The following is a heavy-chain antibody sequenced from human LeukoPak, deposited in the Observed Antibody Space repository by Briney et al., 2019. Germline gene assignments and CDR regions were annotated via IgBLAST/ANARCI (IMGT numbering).Heavy chain of an antibody. CDR3: AREMTAEITMVRGVRFDY. CDR2: IIPILGIA. J-gene: IGHJ4*02. CDR1: GGTFSSYA. D-gene: IGHD3-10*01. V-gene: IGHV1-69*04. Sequence: GASVKVSCKASGGTFSSYAISWVRQAPGQGLEWMGRIIPILGIANYTQKFQGRVTITADKSTSTAYMELSSLRSEDTAVYYCAREMTAEITMVRGVRFDYWGQGTLVTVSS.